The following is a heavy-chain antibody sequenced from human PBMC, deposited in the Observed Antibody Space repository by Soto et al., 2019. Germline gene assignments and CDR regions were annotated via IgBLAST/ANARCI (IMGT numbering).Heavy chain of an antibody. Sequence: QVQLVQSGAEVKQPGSSVKVSCKASGGTFSIYTISWVRQAPGQGLEWMGGSANSAQQFQGRLTVTADESTSTVYLELSSLTSEDTAVYYCAREGPPDIAWFDPWGEGTLVSVSS. D-gene: IGHD2-15*01. CDR2: SA. CDR3: AREGPPDIAWFDP. CDR1: GGTFSIYT. J-gene: IGHJ5*02. V-gene: IGHV1-69*01.